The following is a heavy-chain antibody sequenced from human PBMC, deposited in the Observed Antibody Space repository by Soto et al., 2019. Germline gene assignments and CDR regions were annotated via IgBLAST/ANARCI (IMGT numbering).Heavy chain of an antibody. V-gene: IGHV1-8*01. CDR1: GYTFTSYD. Sequence: QVQLVQSEAEVKKPGASVKVSCKASGYTFTSYDINWVRQATGQGLEWMGWMNPNSGNTGYAQKFQGRVTMTRNTSISTAYMELSSLRSEDTAVYYCAREVVVDRDYYYYYGMDVWGQGTTVTVSS. CDR2: MNPNSGNT. J-gene: IGHJ6*02. D-gene: IGHD3-22*01. CDR3: AREVVVDRDYYYYYGMDV.